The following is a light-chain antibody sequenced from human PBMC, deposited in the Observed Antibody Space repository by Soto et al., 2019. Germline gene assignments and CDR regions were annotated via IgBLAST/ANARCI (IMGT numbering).Light chain of an antibody. V-gene: IGKV3-15*01. CDR3: QQYNNWPSWT. CDR1: QSVSSN. CDR2: GAF. Sequence: VLTQSPGTLSLSPGERATLSCRASQSVSSNLAWYQQKPGQAPRLLIFGAFIRASGIPARFSGGGSGTDFTLTITSLQSEDFAIYYCQQYNNWPSWTFGQGTKVDIK. J-gene: IGKJ1*01.